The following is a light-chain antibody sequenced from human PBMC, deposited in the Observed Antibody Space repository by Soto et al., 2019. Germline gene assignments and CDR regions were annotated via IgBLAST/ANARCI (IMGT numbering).Light chain of an antibody. Sequence: DIQMTPSPSTLSASVGDRVTITCLASQTISGWLAWFQQKPGKAPNLLIYAASILQSGVPSRFSGSGSGTDFTLTITYLQPEDFATYYCQQANSLPWTFGQGTKVDIK. J-gene: IGKJ1*01. CDR2: AAS. CDR1: QTISGW. CDR3: QQANSLPWT. V-gene: IGKV1-12*01.